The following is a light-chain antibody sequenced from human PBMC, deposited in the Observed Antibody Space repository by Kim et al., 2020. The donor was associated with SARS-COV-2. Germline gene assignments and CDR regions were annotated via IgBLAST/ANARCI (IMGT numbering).Light chain of an antibody. J-gene: IGKJ1*01. CDR1: QGISSY. CDR2: AAS. V-gene: IGKV1-8*01. CDR3: QQYYSPPWT. Sequence: ASTGNIVTITCRASQGISSYLAWYQQKPGKAPKLLIYAASTLQSGVPSRFSGSGSGTDFTLTISCLQSEDFATYYCQQYYSPPWTFGQGTKVDIK.